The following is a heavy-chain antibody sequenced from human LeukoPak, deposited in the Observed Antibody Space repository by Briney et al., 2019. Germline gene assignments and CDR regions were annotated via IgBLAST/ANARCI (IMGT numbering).Heavy chain of an antibody. D-gene: IGHD1-26*01. Sequence: PGGSLRLSCAASGFTFSTYWMSWVRQAPGKGLEWVANIKQDESEKYYVDSVRGRFTISRDNAKNSLYLQMNSLRADDTAVYYCASGNFYYYFDYWGQGTLVTVSS. J-gene: IGHJ4*02. CDR3: ASGNFYYYFDY. CDR1: GFTFSTYW. CDR2: IKQDESEK. V-gene: IGHV3-7*01.